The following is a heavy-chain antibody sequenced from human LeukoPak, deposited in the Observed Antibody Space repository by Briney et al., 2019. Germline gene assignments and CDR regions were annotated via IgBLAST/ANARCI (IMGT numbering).Heavy chain of an antibody. Sequence: SVKVSCKASGGTFSSYAISWVRQAPGQGLEWMGRIIPILGIASYAQKFQGRVTMTRDTSTSTVYMELSSLRSEDTAVYYCAKDGGIFGVVRPPGPYYYYMDVWGKGTTVTVSS. J-gene: IGHJ6*03. D-gene: IGHD3-3*01. CDR3: AKDGGIFGVVRPPGPYYYYMDV. V-gene: IGHV1-69*04. CDR2: IIPILGIA. CDR1: GGTFSSYA.